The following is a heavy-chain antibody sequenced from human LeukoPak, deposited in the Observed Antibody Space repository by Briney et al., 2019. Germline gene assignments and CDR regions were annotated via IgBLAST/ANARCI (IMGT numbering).Heavy chain of an antibody. V-gene: IGHV3-7*01. J-gene: IGHJ4*02. CDR2: IKHDGSEK. D-gene: IGHD5-24*01. Sequence: GGSLRLSCAASGFPFDRYWMSWVRLAPGKGLEWVANIKHDGSEKTFVDSVKGRFTISRNNAENSLYLQMNSLRAEDTAVYYCARRSRDGYNNHFDYWGQGTLVTVSS. CDR3: ARRSRDGYNNHFDY. CDR1: GFPFDRYW.